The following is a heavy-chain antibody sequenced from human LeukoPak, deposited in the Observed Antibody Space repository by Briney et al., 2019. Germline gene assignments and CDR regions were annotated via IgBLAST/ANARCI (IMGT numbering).Heavy chain of an antibody. CDR2: IKLDGSEK. V-gene: IGHV3-7*01. CDR3: ARDTQWAFDY. D-gene: IGHD1-26*01. Sequence: GGSLRLSCVASGFTFGKYWMSWVRQAPGKGLEWVANIKLDGSEKNYVDSVKGRFTISRDNTKNSLYLQMNSLRAEDTAVYYCARDTQWAFDYWGQGILVTVSS. J-gene: IGHJ4*02. CDR1: GFTFGKYW.